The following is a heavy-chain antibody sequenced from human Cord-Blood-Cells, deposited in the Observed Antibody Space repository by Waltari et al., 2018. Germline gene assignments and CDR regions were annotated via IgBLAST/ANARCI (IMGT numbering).Heavy chain of an antibody. V-gene: IGHV4-4*07. CDR3: ARVYYSSSWYYFDY. J-gene: IGHJ4*02. CDR2: IYTSGST. CDR1: GCSHSIDY. Sequence: QVQLQESGPGLGKPSATLSLTSKVSGCSHSIDYVTWTRPPAGKGLEWIGRIYTSGSTNDNPSLKSRVTMSVDTSKNQFSLKLSSVTAADTAVYYCARVYYSSSWYYFDYWGQGTLVTVSS. D-gene: IGHD6-13*01.